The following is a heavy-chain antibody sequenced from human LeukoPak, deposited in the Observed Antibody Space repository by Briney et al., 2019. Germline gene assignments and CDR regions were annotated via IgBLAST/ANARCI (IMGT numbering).Heavy chain of an antibody. D-gene: IGHD2-8*01. Sequence: GGSLRLSCAASGFTFSSYEMNWVRQAPGKGLEWVSYISSSGSTIYYADSVKGRFTISRDNAKNSLYLQMNSLRAEDTAVYYCAKDRCSNGIGCLYYYMDVWGKGTTVTISS. CDR2: ISSSGSTI. V-gene: IGHV3-48*03. CDR3: AKDRCSNGIGCLYYYMDV. J-gene: IGHJ6*03. CDR1: GFTFSSYE.